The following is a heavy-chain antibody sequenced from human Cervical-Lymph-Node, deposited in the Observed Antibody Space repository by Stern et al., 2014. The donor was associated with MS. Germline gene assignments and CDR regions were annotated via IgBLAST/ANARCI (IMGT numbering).Heavy chain of an antibody. D-gene: IGHD3-9*01. Sequence: VQLVESGGGLVQPGRSLRLSCTASGFTFGDYAMSWFRQAPGKGLEWVGFIRSKAYGGTTEYAASVKGRFTISRDDSKSIAYLQMNSLKTEDTAVYYCTRTGVVDDYDILDWGQGTLVTVSS. CDR3: TRTGVVDDYDILD. J-gene: IGHJ4*02. V-gene: IGHV3-49*03. CDR1: GFTFGDYA. CDR2: IRSKAYGGTT.